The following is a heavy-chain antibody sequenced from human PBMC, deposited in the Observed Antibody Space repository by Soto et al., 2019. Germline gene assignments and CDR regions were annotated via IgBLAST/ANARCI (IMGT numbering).Heavy chain of an antibody. CDR2: ISYDGSNK. CDR3: AKDARGWYSLNGMDV. V-gene: IGHV3-30*18. J-gene: IGHJ6*02. CDR1: GFTFSSYG. Sequence: GGSLRLSCAASGFTFSSYGMHWVRQAPGKGLEWVAVISYDGSNKYYADSVKGRFTISRDNSKNTLYLQMNSLRAEDTAVYYCAKDARGWYSLNGMDVWGQGTTVTVSS. D-gene: IGHD6-19*01.